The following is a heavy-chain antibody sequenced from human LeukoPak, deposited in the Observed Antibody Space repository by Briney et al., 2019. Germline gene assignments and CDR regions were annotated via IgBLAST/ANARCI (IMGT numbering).Heavy chain of an antibody. CDR1: GFTFSHYN. J-gene: IGHJ5*02. Sequence: GGSLRLSCAASGFTFSHYNMNWVRQAPGKGLEWVSVISGGGSSTNYADSVKGRFTISRENSKNTLYLQMNSLRAEDTAVYYCAHTDSYYFDSGMVSWGQGALVTVSS. CDR3: AHTDSYYFDSGMVS. D-gene: IGHD3-22*01. V-gene: IGHV3-23*01. CDR2: ISGGGSST.